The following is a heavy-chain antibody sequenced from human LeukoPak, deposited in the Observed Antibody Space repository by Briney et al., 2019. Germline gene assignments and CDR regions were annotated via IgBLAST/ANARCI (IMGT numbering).Heavy chain of an antibody. V-gene: IGHV3-74*01. CDR1: GFTFSRYW. J-gene: IGHJ5*02. CDR2: INPDGSTT. D-gene: IGHD3-22*01. Sequence: GGSLRLSCAASGFTFSRYWIHWVRQAPGKGLEWVSRINPDGSTTTYADSVKGRFTISRDNAKNTVYLQMNSLGAEDTAVYYCARVLSGSWDWFDPWGQGTLVTVSS. CDR3: ARVLSGSWDWFDP.